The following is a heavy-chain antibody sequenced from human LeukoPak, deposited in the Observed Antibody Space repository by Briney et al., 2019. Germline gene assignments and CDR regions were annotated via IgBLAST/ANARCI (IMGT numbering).Heavy chain of an antibody. V-gene: IGHV1-8*01. J-gene: IGHJ5*02. Sequence: ASVKVSCKASGYTFTSYDINWVRQATGQGLESMGWMNPNSGNTGYAQKFQGRVTMTRNTSISTAYMELSSLRSEDTAVYYCARGIRRWELLRFVFWFDPWGQGTLVTVSS. CDR3: ARGIRRWELLRFVFWFDP. D-gene: IGHD1-26*01. CDR2: MNPNSGNT. CDR1: GYTFTSYD.